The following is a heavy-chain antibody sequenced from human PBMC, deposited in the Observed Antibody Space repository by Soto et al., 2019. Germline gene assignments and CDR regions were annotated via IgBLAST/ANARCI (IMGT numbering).Heavy chain of an antibody. D-gene: IGHD3-22*01. CDR2: IIPIFGKA. CDR1: GGTFRSYA. CDR3: ASVTYYYDSSGYFTHYYYYGMDV. Sequence: SVKISCKASGGTFRSYAISWVRQAPGQGLEWMGGIIPIFGKAKYAQKFQGRVTITADDSTSTAYMELSSLRSEYTAVYYCASVTYYYDSSGYFTHYYYYGMDVWGQGTTVTVSS. J-gene: IGHJ6*02. V-gene: IGHV1-69*13.